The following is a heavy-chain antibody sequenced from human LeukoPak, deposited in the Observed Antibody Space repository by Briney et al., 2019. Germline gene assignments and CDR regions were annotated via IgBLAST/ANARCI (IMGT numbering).Heavy chain of an antibody. CDR2: IYYSGST. V-gene: IGHV4-59*01. CDR1: GGSISSYY. D-gene: IGHD3-22*01. CDR3: ARDSRYYDSSGYGYFFDN. Sequence: PSETLSLTCTVSGGSISSYYWSWIRQPPGKGLEWIGYIYYSGSTNYNPSLKSRVTISVDTSKNQFSLKLSSVTAADTAVYYCARDSRYYDSSGYGYFFDNWGQGTLVTVSS. J-gene: IGHJ4*02.